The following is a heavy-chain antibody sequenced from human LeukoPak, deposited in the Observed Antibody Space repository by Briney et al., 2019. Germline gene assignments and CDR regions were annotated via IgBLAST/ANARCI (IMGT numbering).Heavy chain of an antibody. V-gene: IGHV3-9*01. CDR3: AKALVTTSYYYYYGMDV. D-gene: IGHD4-17*01. CDR1: GFTFDDYA. Sequence: PGRSLRLSCAASGFTFDDYAMHWVQQAPGKGLEWVSGISWNSGSIGYADSVKGRFTISRDNAKNSLYLQMNSLRAEDTALYCCAKALVTTSYYYYYGMDVWGQGTTVTVSS. J-gene: IGHJ6*02. CDR2: ISWNSGSI.